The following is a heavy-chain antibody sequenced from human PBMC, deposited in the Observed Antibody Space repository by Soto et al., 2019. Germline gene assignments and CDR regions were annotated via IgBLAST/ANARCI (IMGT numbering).Heavy chain of an antibody. D-gene: IGHD2-15*01. Sequence: VQLVESGGGVVQPGRSLRLSCAASGFTFSSYGMHWVRQAPGKGLEWVAVIWYDGSNKYYADSVKGRFTISRDNSKNTLYLQMNSLRAEDTAVYYCARDPLGYCSGGSCYQYYFDYWGQGTLVTVSS. CDR3: ARDPLGYCSGGSCYQYYFDY. CDR1: GFTFSSYG. V-gene: IGHV3-33*01. J-gene: IGHJ4*02. CDR2: IWYDGSNK.